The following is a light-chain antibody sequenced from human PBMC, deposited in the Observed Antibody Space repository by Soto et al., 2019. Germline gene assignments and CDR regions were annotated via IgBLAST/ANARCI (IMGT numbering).Light chain of an antibody. CDR2: DTF. J-gene: IGKJ3*01. Sequence: EIVLTQSPATLSLSPGERATLSCRASQSVSTYLAWYQQKPGRAPRLLIYDTFNRATGIPARFTGSGSGTDFTLTISSLEAEDFAVYYCQQRGSWPLTFGPGTKVDIK. CDR3: QQRGSWPLT. CDR1: QSVSTY. V-gene: IGKV3-11*01.